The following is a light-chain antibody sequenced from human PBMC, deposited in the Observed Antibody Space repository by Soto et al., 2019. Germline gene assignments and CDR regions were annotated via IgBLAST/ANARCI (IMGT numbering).Light chain of an antibody. CDR2: EVS. Sequence: QSALTQPPSASGSPGQSVTLSCTGTSSDVGGYNYVSWYQQHPGQAPKLMIYEVSKRPSGVTARFSGSKSGSTASLSVSGRPDEDEADDYCSSYAGSNNYVFGTGTKLNVL. V-gene: IGLV2-8*01. CDR1: SSDVGGYNY. CDR3: SSYAGSNNYV. J-gene: IGLJ1*01.